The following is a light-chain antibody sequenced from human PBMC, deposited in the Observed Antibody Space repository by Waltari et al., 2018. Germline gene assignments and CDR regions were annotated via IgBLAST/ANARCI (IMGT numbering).Light chain of an antibody. V-gene: IGLV3-1*01. CDR1: ILGNKY. Sequence: SYELTQPPSVSVSPGQTASITCSGDILGNKYASWYQQKPGQSPLLVVYKDTKRPSGIPERFSGSKSGNAATLTISGTQAMDEADYYCQALGTAAWVFGGGTKLTVL. J-gene: IGLJ3*02. CDR3: QALGTAAWV. CDR2: KDT.